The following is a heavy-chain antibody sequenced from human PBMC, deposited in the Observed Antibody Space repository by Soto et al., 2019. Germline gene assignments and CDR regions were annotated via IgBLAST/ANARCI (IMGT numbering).Heavy chain of an antibody. D-gene: IGHD3-10*01. Sequence: EVQLLESGGGLVQPGGSLRLSCAASGFPFNNYAMTWVRQAPGKGLEWVSASSGGGDTTSYADSVKGRFTVSRDGSKNTLYLQMSSLRAEDTALYYCAKGRGGSGSLTPRVDFWGQGTLVTVSS. J-gene: IGHJ4*02. CDR2: SSGGGDTT. CDR3: AKGRGGSGSLTPRVDF. CDR1: GFPFNNYA. V-gene: IGHV3-23*01.